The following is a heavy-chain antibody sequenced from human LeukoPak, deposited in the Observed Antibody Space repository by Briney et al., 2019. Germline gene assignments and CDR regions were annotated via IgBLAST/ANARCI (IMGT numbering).Heavy chain of an antibody. CDR2: IYYSGST. J-gene: IGHJ4*02. V-gene: IGHV4-59*08. Sequence: SETLSLTCTVSGGSISSYYWSWIRQPPGKGLEWIGYIYYSGSTNYNPSLKSRVTISVDTSKNQFSLKLSSVTAADTAVYYCARAIMITFGGVFDYWGQGTLVTVSS. D-gene: IGHD3-16*01. CDR1: GGSISSYY. CDR3: ARAIMITFGGVFDY.